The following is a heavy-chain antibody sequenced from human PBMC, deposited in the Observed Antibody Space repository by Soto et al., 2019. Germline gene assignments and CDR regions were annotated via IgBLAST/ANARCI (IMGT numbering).Heavy chain of an antibody. CDR2: IIPIFGTA. CDR3: ARGWNYYDSSGYRQYFDY. CDR1: GGTFSSYD. D-gene: IGHD3-22*01. Sequence: GASVKVSCKASGGTFSSYDISWVRQAPGQGLEWMGGIIPIFGTANYAQKFQGRVTITADESTSTAYMELSSLRSEDTAVYYCARGWNYYDSSGYRQYFDYWGQGTLVTVSS. V-gene: IGHV1-69*13. J-gene: IGHJ4*02.